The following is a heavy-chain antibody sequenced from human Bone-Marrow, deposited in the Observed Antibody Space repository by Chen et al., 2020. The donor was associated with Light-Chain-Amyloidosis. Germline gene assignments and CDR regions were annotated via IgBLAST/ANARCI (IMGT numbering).Heavy chain of an antibody. CDR3: ARDRPRSYYDSSGYYDY. J-gene: IGHJ4*02. CDR1: GFTFSESY. V-gene: IGHV3-11*04. Sequence: QVQLVESGGGLVKPGGSLRLSCAASGFTFSESYMSWIRQAPGKGLEWVSYISSSGSTIYYADSVKGRFTISRDNAKNSLYLQMNSLRAEDTAVYYCARDRPRSYYDSSGYYDYWGQGTLVTVSS. CDR2: ISSSGSTI. D-gene: IGHD3-22*01.